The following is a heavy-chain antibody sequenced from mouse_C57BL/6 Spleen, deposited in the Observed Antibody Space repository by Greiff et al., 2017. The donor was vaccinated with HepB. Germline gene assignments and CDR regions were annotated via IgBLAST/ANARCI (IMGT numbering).Heavy chain of an antibody. V-gene: IGHV14-1*01. CDR1: GFNIKDYY. D-gene: IGHD1-1*01. CDR2: IDPEDGDT. Sequence: EVQLQQSGAELVRPGASVKLSCTASGFNIKDYYMHWVKQRPEQGLEWIGRIDPEDGDTEYAPKFQGKATMTADTSSNTAYLQLSSLTSEDTAVYYGTTGYYGSSYVGFDYWGQGTTLTVSS. J-gene: IGHJ2*01. CDR3: TTGYYGSSYVGFDY.